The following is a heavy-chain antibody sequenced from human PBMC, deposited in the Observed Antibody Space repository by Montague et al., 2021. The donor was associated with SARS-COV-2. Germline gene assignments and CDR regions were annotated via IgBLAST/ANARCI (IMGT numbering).Heavy chain of an antibody. J-gene: IGHJ6*02. V-gene: IGHV4-39*07. CDR1: GGSISSSSYY. Sequence: SETLSLTCTVSGGSISSSSYYWGWIRQPPGKGLEWIGSIYYSGSTYYNPSLKSRVTISVYTSKNQFSLKLSSVTAADTAVYSSARDQGYNWNDYYSYGMDVWGQGTTVTVSS. CDR3: ARDQGYNWNDYYSYGMDV. CDR2: IYYSGST. D-gene: IGHD1-20*01.